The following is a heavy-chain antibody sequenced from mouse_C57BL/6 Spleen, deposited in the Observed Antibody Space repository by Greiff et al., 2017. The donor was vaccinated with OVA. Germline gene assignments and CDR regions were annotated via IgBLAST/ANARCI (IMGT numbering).Heavy chain of an antibody. V-gene: IGHV1-22*01. D-gene: IGHD2-1*01. J-gene: IGHJ2*01. CDR1: GYTFTDYY. CDR2: INPNNGGT. CDR3: ARVRSGNYDFDN. Sequence: VQLQQSGPELVKPGASVKMSCKASGYTFTDYYMHWVKQSHGKSLEWIGYINPNNGGTSYNQKFKGKATLTVNKSSSTAYMELRSLTSEDSAVYDCARVRSGNYDFDNWGQGATLTVSS.